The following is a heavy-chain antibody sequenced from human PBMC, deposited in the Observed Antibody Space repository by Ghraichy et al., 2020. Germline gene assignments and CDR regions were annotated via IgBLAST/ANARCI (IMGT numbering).Heavy chain of an antibody. J-gene: IGHJ5*02. CDR2: ISAYNGNT. D-gene: IGHD3/OR15-3a*01. CDR3: ARDFGLERFANWFDP. Sequence: ASVKVSCKASGYTFTSYGISWVRQAPGQGLEWMGWISAYNGNTNYAQKLQGRVTMTTDTSTSTAYMELRSLRSDDTAVYYCARDFGLERFANWFDPWGQGTLVTVSS. V-gene: IGHV1-18*01. CDR1: GYTFTSYG.